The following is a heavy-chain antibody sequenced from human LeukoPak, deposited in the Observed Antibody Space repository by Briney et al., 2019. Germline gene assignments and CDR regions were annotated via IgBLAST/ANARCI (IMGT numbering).Heavy chain of an antibody. CDR2: ISGSGGST. J-gene: IGHJ3*02. Sequence: GGSLRLSCAASGFTFSSYAMSWVRQAPGKGLEWVSAISGSGGSTYYADSVKGRFTISRDNSKNTLYLQMNSLRAEDTAVYYCAKRRAGYYDSSGYYPFDAFDIWGQGTMVTVSS. CDR3: AKRRAGYYDSSGYYPFDAFDI. D-gene: IGHD3-22*01. V-gene: IGHV3-23*01. CDR1: GFTFSSYA.